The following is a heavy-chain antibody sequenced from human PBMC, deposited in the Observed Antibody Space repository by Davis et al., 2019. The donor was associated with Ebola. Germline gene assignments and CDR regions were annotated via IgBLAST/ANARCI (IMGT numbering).Heavy chain of an antibody. D-gene: IGHD6-19*01. V-gene: IGHV1-2*02. CDR2: INPNSGGT. Sequence: ASVKVSCKASGYTFTGYYMHWVRQAPGQGLEWMGWINPNSGGTNYAQKFQGRVTMTRDTSISTAYMELSRLRSDDTAVYYCARVAPGGIAVHAFDIWGQGTMVTVSS. CDR1: GYTFTGYY. J-gene: IGHJ3*02. CDR3: ARVAPGGIAVHAFDI.